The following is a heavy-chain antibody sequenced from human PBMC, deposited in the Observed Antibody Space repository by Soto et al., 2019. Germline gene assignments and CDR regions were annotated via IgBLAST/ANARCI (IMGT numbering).Heavy chain of an antibody. V-gene: IGHV4-31*03. CDR2: IYYSGST. Sequence: PSETLSLTCTVSGGSISSGGYYWSWIRQHPGKGLEWIGYIYYSGSTYYNPPLKSRVTISVDTSKNQFSLKLSSVTAADTAVYYCERVEDTDYYGMDVWGQGTTVTVSS. D-gene: IGHD2-8*02. CDR1: GGSISSGGYY. J-gene: IGHJ6*02. CDR3: ERVEDTDYYGMDV.